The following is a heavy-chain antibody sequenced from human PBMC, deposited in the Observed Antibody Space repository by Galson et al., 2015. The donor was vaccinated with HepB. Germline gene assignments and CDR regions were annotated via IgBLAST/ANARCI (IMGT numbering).Heavy chain of an antibody. Sequence: SVKVSCKASGGTFSSYAISWVRQAPGQGLEWMGGIIPIFGTANYAQKFQGRVTITADESTSTAYMELSSLRSEDTAVYYCARVIPAATYYYYYGMDVWGQGTTVTVSS. CDR2: IIPIFGTA. CDR1: GGTFSSYA. CDR3: ARVIPAATYYYYYGMDV. J-gene: IGHJ6*02. V-gene: IGHV1-69*13. D-gene: IGHD2-2*01.